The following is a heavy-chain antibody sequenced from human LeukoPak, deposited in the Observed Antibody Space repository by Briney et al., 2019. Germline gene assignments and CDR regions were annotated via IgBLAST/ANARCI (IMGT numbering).Heavy chain of an antibody. V-gene: IGHV1-2*06. D-gene: IGHD2-15*01. Sequence: ASVKVSCKASGYTFTGYYMHWVRQAPGQGLDWMGRINPNSGGTNYAQKFQGRVTMTRDTSISTAYMELSRLRSDDTAVYYCLFYCSGGSATDYWGQGTLVTVSS. CDR3: LFYCSGGSATDY. CDR2: INPNSGGT. CDR1: GYTFTGYY. J-gene: IGHJ4*02.